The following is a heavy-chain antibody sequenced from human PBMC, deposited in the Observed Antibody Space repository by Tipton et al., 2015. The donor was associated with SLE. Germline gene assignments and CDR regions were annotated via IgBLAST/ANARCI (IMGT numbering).Heavy chain of an antibody. CDR3: ARNLGPEWMATKRGYFDL. CDR1: GVSISSRTYY. Sequence: TLSLTCTVSGVSISSRTYYWGWIRQPPGKGLEWIGSMYYSGNTNYNPSLKTRVTISVDTSKNQFSLKLSSVTAADTAVYYCARNLGPEWMATKRGYFDLWGRGTLVSVSS. CDR2: MYYSGNT. J-gene: IGHJ2*01. V-gene: IGHV4-39*01. D-gene: IGHD5-24*01.